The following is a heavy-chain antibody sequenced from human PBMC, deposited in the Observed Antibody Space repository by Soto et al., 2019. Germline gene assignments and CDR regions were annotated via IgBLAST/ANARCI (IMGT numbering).Heavy chain of an antibody. CDR3: ARQVLQAPHYDMDV. J-gene: IGHJ6*02. D-gene: IGHD2-15*01. CDR1: GYSFSNYW. Sequence: PGESLKISCRTSGYSFSNYWIGWVRQMPGKGLEWMGIVYPGDSDTRYSPSFQGQVTISADKSISTAYLQWSSLKASDTAMYYCARQVLQAPHYDMDVWGQGTTVTVSS. V-gene: IGHV5-51*01. CDR2: VYPGDSDT.